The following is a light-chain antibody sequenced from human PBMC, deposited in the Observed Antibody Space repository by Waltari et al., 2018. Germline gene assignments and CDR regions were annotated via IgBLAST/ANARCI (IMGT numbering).Light chain of an antibody. CDR3: QAWDSSTVV. CDR2: HDS. CDR1: QLGDKY. V-gene: IGLV3-1*01. J-gene: IGLJ2*01. Sequence: SYELTQPPSVSVSPGQTASITCPGDQLGDKYACWYQQKPGQSPVLVIYHDSKRPSGIPGRFSGSNSGNTATLTISGTQAMDEADYYCQAWDSSTVVFGGGTKLTVL.